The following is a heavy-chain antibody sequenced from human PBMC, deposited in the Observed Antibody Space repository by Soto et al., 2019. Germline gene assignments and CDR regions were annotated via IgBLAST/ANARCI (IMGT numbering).Heavy chain of an antibody. D-gene: IGHD1-26*01. CDR1: GGSISSGDYY. Sequence: SETLSLTCTVSGGSISSGDYYWSWIRQPPGKGLEWIGYIYYSGSTYYNPSLKSRVTISVDTSKNQFSLKLSSVTAADTAVYYCARVRVGAIYFDYGGQGTLVTVSS. V-gene: IGHV4-30-4*01. CDR3: ARVRVGAIYFDY. CDR2: IYYSGST. J-gene: IGHJ4*02.